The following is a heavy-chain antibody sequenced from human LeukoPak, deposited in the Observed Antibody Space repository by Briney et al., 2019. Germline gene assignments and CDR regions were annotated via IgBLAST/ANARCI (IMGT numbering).Heavy chain of an antibody. CDR3: ASSVAGTGGWFDP. CDR2: INSDGSST. Sequence: GGSLRLSCAASGFSFSSYWMHWVRQAPGKGLVWVSRINSDGSSTSYADSVKGRFTISRDNAKNTLYLQMNSLRAEDTAVYYCASSVAGTGGWFDPWGQGTLVTVSS. V-gene: IGHV3-74*01. D-gene: IGHD6-19*01. J-gene: IGHJ5*02. CDR1: GFSFSSYW.